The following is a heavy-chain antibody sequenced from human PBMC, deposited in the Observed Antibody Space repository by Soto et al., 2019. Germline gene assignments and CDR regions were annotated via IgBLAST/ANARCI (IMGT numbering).Heavy chain of an antibody. CDR1: GFTFSSYG. J-gene: IGHJ4*02. D-gene: IGHD2-2*03. Sequence: QVQLVESGGGVVQPGRSLRLSCAASGFTFSSYGMHWVRQAPGKGLEWVAVICYDGSNKYYADSVKGRFTISRDNSKNTLYLQMNSLRAEDTAVYYCARLGDCSSTSSYYFDYWGQGTLVTVSS. V-gene: IGHV3-33*01. CDR2: ICYDGSNK. CDR3: ARLGDCSSTSSYYFDY.